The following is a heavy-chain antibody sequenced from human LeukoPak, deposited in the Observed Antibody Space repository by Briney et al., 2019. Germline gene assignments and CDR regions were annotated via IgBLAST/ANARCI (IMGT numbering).Heavy chain of an antibody. Sequence: SETLSLTCTVSGGSISSSSYYWGWIRQPPGKGLEWIGSIYYSGSTYYNPSLKSRVTISVDTSKNQFSLTLSSVTAADTAVYYCARLISGSYYYYYYMDVWGKGTTVTISS. CDR2: IYYSGST. J-gene: IGHJ6*03. CDR3: ARLISGSYYYYYYMDV. V-gene: IGHV4-39*01. CDR1: GGSISSSSYY. D-gene: IGHD1-26*01.